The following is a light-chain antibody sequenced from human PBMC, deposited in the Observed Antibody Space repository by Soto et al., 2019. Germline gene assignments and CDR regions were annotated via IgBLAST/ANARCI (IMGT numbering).Light chain of an antibody. CDR3: QQYNSYWT. J-gene: IGKJ1*01. CDR2: GAS. V-gene: IGKV1-17*03. Sequence: DIQMTQSPSAMSASVGDRVTITCRASQDISNYLACFQQKPGKVPKRLIYGASSLQSGVPSRFSGSGSGTEFTLTISSLQPEDFATYYCQQYNSYWTFGQGTKVDI. CDR1: QDISNY.